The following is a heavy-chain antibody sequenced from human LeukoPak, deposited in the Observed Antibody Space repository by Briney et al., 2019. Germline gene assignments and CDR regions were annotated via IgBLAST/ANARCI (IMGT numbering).Heavy chain of an antibody. D-gene: IGHD4-23*01. CDR3: TRVGDYGGNWAWYFDL. CDR2: IKSDGSNT. J-gene: IGHJ2*01. CDR1: GFTFSRYW. V-gene: IGHV3-74*01. Sequence: GGSLRLSCAASGFTFSRYWMHWVRQAPGKGLVWVSRIKSDGSNTNYADSVKGRFTISRDNAKNTLYLQMNSLRAEDTAVYYCTRVGDYGGNWAWYFDLWGRGTLVTVSS.